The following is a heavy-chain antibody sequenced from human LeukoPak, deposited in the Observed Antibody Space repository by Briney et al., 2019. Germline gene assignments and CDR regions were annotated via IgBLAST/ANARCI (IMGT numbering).Heavy chain of an antibody. D-gene: IGHD3-22*01. CDR2: IIPIFGKA. J-gene: IGHJ5*02. CDR3: ARADYYDSSGYYGWFDP. Sequence: SVKVSCKASGGTFSSYAISWVRQAPGQGLEWMGGIIPIFGKANYAQKFQGRVTITTDEYKSKDYMELSSLRDGERAGYYCARADYYDSSGYYGWFDPWGQGTLVTVSS. V-gene: IGHV1-69*05. CDR1: GGTFSSYA.